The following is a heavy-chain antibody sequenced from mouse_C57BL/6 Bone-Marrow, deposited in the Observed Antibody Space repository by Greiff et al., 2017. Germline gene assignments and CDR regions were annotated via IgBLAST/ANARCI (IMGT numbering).Heavy chain of an antibody. D-gene: IGHD3-2*02. Sequence: EVMLVESGGGLVKPGGSLKLSCAASGFTFSSYAMSWVRQTPEKRLEWVATISDGGSYTYYPDNVKGRFTISRDNAKNNLYLQMSHLKSEDTAMYYCARDDSSGPAYWGQGTLVTVSA. CDR2: ISDGGSYT. CDR1: GFTFSSYA. J-gene: IGHJ3*01. V-gene: IGHV5-4*01. CDR3: ARDDSSGPAY.